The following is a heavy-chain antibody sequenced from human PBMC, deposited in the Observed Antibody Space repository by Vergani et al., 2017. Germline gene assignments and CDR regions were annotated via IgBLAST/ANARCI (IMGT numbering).Heavy chain of an antibody. V-gene: IGHV3-30-3*01. CDR3: ARGGRFESPSRNYYYYMDV. CDR2: ISYDGSNK. Sequence: QVQLVESGGGVVQPGRSLRLSCAASGFTFSSYAMHWVRQAPGKGLEWVAVISYDGSNKYYADSVKGRFTISRDNSKNTLYLQINSLRAEDTAVYYCARGGRFESPSRNYYYYMDVWGKGTTVTVSS. D-gene: IGHD3-10*01. CDR1: GFTFSSYA. J-gene: IGHJ6*03.